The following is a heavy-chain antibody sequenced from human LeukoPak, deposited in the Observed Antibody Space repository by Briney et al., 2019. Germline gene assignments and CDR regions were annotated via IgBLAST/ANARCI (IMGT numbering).Heavy chain of an antibody. J-gene: IGHJ4*02. D-gene: IGHD4-17*01. CDR1: GFTFSSYS. CDR3: ARGSDYGDYVNY. Sequence: GGSLRLSCAASGFTFSSYSMNWVRQAPGKGLEWVSSISSSSSYIYYADSVKGRFTISRDNAKNSLYLQMNSLRAEDTAVYYCARGSDYGDYVNYWGQGTPVTVSS. CDR2: ISSSSSYI. V-gene: IGHV3-21*01.